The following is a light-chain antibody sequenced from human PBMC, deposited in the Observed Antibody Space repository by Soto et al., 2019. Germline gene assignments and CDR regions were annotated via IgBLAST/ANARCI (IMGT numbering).Light chain of an antibody. V-gene: IGKV1-8*01. J-gene: IGKJ3*01. Sequence: AIRMTQSPSSFSASTGDRITITCRASQGISSYLACYQQKPGKAPKLLIYTASTLQSGVPSRFSGSGSGTDFTLTISCPQCEYFATYYCQQYYSYPFTFGPGTKVDIK. CDR3: QQYYSYPFT. CDR2: TAS. CDR1: QGISSY.